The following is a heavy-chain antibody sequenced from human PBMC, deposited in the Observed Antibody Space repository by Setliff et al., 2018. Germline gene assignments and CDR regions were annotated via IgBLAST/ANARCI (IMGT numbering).Heavy chain of an antibody. Sequence: SVKVSCKASGGTFSNYGISWVRQAPGQGLEWMGGTIPMFRTTNYARKFQGRVTIITDESTSTAYMQLSSLGSDDTAVYYCVREGVDRKSSTDYRYYMDVWGEGTTVTVSS. J-gene: IGHJ6*03. CDR1: GGTFSNYG. CDR3: VREGVDRKSSTDYRYYMDV. V-gene: IGHV1-69*05. D-gene: IGHD5-12*01. CDR2: TIPMFRTT.